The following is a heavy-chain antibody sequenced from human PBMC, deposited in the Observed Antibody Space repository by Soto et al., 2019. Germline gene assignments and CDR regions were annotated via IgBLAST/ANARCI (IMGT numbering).Heavy chain of an antibody. D-gene: IGHD1-1*01. Sequence: QVQLVQSGAEVKKPGSSVKVSCKASGGTFSNHAISWVRQGPGQGLEWMGGIIPIYGRGKYAQNFQGRVTITADESTSTAYMELSSLRSEDTAIYYCARDSTTGMTEFGLYYYYNMDVWGQGTTVTVSS. CDR3: ARDSTTGMTEFGLYYYYNMDV. CDR2: IIPIYGRG. V-gene: IGHV1-69*01. CDR1: GGTFSNHA. J-gene: IGHJ6*02.